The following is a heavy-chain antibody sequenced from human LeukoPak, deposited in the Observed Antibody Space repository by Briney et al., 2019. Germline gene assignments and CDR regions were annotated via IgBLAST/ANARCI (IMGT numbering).Heavy chain of an antibody. V-gene: IGHV4-39*01. D-gene: IGHD3-10*01. CDR3: ARRPPGYYGSGSTFGY. Sequence: SETLSLTCTVSGGSISSSSYYWGWIRQPPGKGLEWIGSIYYSGSTYYNPSLKSRVTISVDTSKNQFSLKLSSVTAADTAVYYCARRPPGYYGSGSTFGYWGQGTLVTVSS. CDR1: GGSISSSSYY. J-gene: IGHJ4*02. CDR2: IYYSGST.